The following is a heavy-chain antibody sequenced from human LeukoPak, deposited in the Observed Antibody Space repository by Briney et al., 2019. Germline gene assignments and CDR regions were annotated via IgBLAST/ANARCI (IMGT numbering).Heavy chain of an antibody. D-gene: IGHD6-13*01. J-gene: IGHJ4*02. V-gene: IGHV5-51*01. Sequence: GESLKISCKGSGYTFTSYWIAWVRQMPGKGLEWMGTIHPGDSDTRYSPSFQSQVTISADKSISTAYLQWSSLEASDTAMYYCARHPAGSWSHFHYWGQGTLVTVSS. CDR2: IHPGDSDT. CDR3: ARHPAGSWSHFHY. CDR1: GYTFTSYW.